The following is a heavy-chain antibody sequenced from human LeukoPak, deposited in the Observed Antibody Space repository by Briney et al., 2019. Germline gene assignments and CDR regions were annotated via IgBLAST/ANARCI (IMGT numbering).Heavy chain of an antibody. D-gene: IGHD6-13*01. Sequence: QSGGSLRLSCAASGFTFSGYWMHWVRQAPGKGLVWVSRIKSDGSSTTYADSVKGRFTVSRDNAKNSLYLQMNSLRAEDTAVYYCARIGAGSSRDYWGQGTLVTVSS. V-gene: IGHV3-74*03. CDR1: GFTFSGYW. CDR3: ARIGAGSSRDY. CDR2: IKSDGSST. J-gene: IGHJ4*02.